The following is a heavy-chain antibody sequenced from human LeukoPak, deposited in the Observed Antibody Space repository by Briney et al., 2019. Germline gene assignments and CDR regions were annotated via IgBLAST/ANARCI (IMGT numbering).Heavy chain of an antibody. V-gene: IGHV4-59*01. CDR1: GVSIRSYY. CDR2: IYYSGST. CDR3: ARGRWLSNFDY. J-gene: IGHJ4*02. D-gene: IGHD5-24*01. Sequence: SETLSLTCTVSGVSIRSYYWSWIRQPPGKGLEWIGYIYYSGSTNYNPSLKSRVAISVDTSKNQFSLKLSSVTAADTAVYYCARGRWLSNFDYWGQGTLVTVSS.